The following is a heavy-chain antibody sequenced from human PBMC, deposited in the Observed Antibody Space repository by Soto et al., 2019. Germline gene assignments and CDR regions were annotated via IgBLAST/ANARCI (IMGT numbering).Heavy chain of an antibody. D-gene: IGHD6-19*01. J-gene: IGHJ4*02. CDR1: GYTFTSYG. CDR3: GRDLAVAGQTSPPRFRRY. Sequence: ASVKVSCKASGYTFTSYGISWVRQAPGQGLEWMGWISAYNGNTNYAQKLQGRVTMTTDTSTSTAYMELRSLRSDDTAVYYCGRDLAVAGQTSPPRFRRYWGQGTLVTVSS. V-gene: IGHV1-18*01. CDR2: ISAYNGNT.